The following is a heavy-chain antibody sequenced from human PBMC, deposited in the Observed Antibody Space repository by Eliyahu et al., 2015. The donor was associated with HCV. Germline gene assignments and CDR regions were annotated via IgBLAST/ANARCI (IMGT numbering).Heavy chain of an antibody. CDR1: GFIFDDYA. V-gene: IGHV3-9*01. CDR3: AKDTYNDGSGYFDY. CDR2: ITWNSGSE. D-gene: IGHD3-22*01. Sequence: EVHLVESGGGLVQPGRSLRLSCAAPGFIFDDYAMHWVRQAPGKGLEWVSGITWNSGSEAYADSVKGRFTISRDNAKNSLYLQMNNLRAEDTALYYCAKDTYNDGSGYFDYWGRGTLIIVSS. J-gene: IGHJ4*02.